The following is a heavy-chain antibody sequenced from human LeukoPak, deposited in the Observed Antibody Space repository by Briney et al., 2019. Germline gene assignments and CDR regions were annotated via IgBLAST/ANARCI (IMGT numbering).Heavy chain of an antibody. CDR3: ARDEIAAHREIFADSSLLCEYGMDV. J-gene: IGHJ6*02. V-gene: IGHV1-46*01. Sequence: ASVKVSCKASGYTFTSYYMHWVRQAPGQGLEWMGIINPSGGSTSYAQKFQGRVTMTRDTSTSTVYMELSSLRSEDTAVYYCARDEIAAHREIFADSSLLCEYGMDVWGQGTTVTVSS. CDR1: GYTFTSYY. D-gene: IGHD6-6*01. CDR2: INPSGGST.